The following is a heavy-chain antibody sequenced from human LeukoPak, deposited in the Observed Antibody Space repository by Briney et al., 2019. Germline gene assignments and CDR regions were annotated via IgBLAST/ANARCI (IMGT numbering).Heavy chain of an antibody. CDR2: IWYDGSNK. J-gene: IGHJ4*02. Sequence: GGSLRLSCAASGFTFSSYGVHWVRQAPGKGLEWVAVIWYDGSNKYYADSVKGRFTISRDNSKNTMYLQMNSLRAEDTAVYYCARAPSGTLNLDPYFDYWGQGTLVTVSS. CDR3: ARAPSGTLNLDPYFDY. D-gene: IGHD1-1*01. V-gene: IGHV3-33*08. CDR1: GFTFSSYG.